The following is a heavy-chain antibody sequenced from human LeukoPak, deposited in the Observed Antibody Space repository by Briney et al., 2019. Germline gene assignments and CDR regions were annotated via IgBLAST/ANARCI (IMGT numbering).Heavy chain of an antibody. J-gene: IGHJ4*02. Sequence: SETLSLTCTVSGGSISSYYWSWIRQPPGKGLEWIGYIYYSGSTNYNPSLKSRVTISVDTSKNQFSLKLSSVTAADTAVYYCASVSDYGSSGFYAWAIDYWGQGTLVTVSS. V-gene: IGHV4-59*01. CDR2: IYYSGST. CDR3: ASVSDYGSSGFYAWAIDY. CDR1: GGSISSYY. D-gene: IGHD3-22*01.